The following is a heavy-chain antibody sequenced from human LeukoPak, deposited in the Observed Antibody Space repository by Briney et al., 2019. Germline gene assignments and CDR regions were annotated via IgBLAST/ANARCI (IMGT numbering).Heavy chain of an antibody. CDR1: GFTFSGPA. CDR3: TTLDTWLNQYAFDI. CDR2: IRSKANSYAT. Sequence: GGSLRLSCAASGFTFSGPAMHWVRQASGKGLEWVGRIRSKANSYATAYAASVKGRFTISRDDSKNTAYLQMNSLKTEDTAVYYCTTLDTWLNQYAFDIWGQGTMVTVSS. J-gene: IGHJ3*02. D-gene: IGHD6-19*01. V-gene: IGHV3-73*01.